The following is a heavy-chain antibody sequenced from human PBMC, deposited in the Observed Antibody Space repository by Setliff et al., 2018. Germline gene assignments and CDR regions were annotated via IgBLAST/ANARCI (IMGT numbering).Heavy chain of an antibody. Sequence: GGSLRLSCAASGFTFSSYTMNWVRQAPGKGLEWVSVIYSGGSRTYSADSVKGRFTIFRDNSRNTLHLQMNSLRAEDTAVYYCAKDQRESTGWFKLFDYWGQGVLVTVSS. J-gene: IGHJ4*02. CDR2: IYSGGSRT. V-gene: IGHV3-23*03. CDR1: GFTFSSYT. CDR3: AKDQRESTGWFKLFDY. D-gene: IGHD6-19*01.